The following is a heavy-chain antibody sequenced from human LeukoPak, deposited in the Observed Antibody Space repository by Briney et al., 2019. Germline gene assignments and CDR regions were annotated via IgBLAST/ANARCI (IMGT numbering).Heavy chain of an antibody. CDR3: AKSGSFYSEDFDY. V-gene: IGHV3-23*01. J-gene: IGHJ4*02. D-gene: IGHD2-21*01. Sequence: GGSLRLSCAASGFPFSSYAMSWVRQAPGKGLEWVSANSGSGGSTYYADSVKGRFTISRDNSKNTLYLQMNSLRAEDTAVYYCAKSGSFYSEDFDYWGQGTLVTVSS. CDR1: GFPFSSYA. CDR2: NSGSGGST.